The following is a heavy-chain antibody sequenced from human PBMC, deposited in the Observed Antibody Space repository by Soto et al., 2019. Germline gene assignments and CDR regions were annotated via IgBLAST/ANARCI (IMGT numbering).Heavy chain of an antibody. CDR3: VRGGYVHAFDY. V-gene: IGHV4-59*01. J-gene: IGHJ4*02. D-gene: IGHD5-12*01. CDR2: IYYSGNT. CDR1: GGSISSYY. Sequence: SETLSLTCTVPGGSISSYYWGWIRQPPGKGLEWIGSIYYSGNTHYNPSLKSRVTISVDTSMNQFSLNLDSVTAVDSAVYYCVRGGYVHAFDYWGQGALVTVSS.